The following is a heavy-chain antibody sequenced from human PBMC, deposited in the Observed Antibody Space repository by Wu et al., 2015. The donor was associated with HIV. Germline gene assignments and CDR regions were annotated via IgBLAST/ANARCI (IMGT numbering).Heavy chain of an antibody. Sequence: QVQLVQSGAEVKKSGSSVKVSCKASGDTFSSYAISWVRQAPGQGLEWMGRIVPLFDAPYHARKFQGRLTITADGSTTTASMELTNLRSDDTAVYYCARSFSGTSSWYNRPLNAFDIWGQGTMVTVSS. D-gene: IGHD6-13*01. CDR1: GDTFSSYA. V-gene: IGHV1-69*13. CDR2: IVPLFDAP. J-gene: IGHJ3*02. CDR3: ARSFSGTSSWYNRPLNAFDI.